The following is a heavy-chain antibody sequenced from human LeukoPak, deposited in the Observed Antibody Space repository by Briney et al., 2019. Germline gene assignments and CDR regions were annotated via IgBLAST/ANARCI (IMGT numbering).Heavy chain of an antibody. V-gene: IGHV5-51*01. CDR1: GYSFTSYW. CDR3: ARQDGYSSSLGGYYYMDV. D-gene: IGHD6-13*01. Sequence: GESLKISCKGSGYSFTSYWIGWVRQMPGKGLEWMGIIYPGDSDTRYSPSFQGQVTISADKSISTAYLQWSSLKASDTAMYYCARQDGYSSSLGGYYYMDVWGKGTAVTVSS. J-gene: IGHJ6*03. CDR2: IYPGDSDT.